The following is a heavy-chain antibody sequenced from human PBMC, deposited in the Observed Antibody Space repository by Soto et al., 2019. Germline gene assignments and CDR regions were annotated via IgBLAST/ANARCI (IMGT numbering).Heavy chain of an antibody. CDR2: INRDGDSA. Sequence: GGSLRLSCAASGFTFDEYSLHWVRQAPGKGLEWVSVINRDGDSAYYADSVKGRFTISIDNSKNSLYLHMNSLSTEDTAFYYCVKVRTRSRCNDGLDSWGQGTLVTVSS. D-gene: IGHD1-1*01. CDR3: VKVRTRSRCNDGLDS. CDR1: GFTFDEYS. J-gene: IGHJ4*02. V-gene: IGHV3-43*01.